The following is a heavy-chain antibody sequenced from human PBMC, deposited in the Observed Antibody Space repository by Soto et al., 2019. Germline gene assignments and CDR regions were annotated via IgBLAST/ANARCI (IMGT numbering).Heavy chain of an antibody. Sequence: XGSLIVSCAAAGCTFSGYWMSWVRQAPGKGLDWVANIKEDGSEKYFVDSVRGRLIISRDNGKNSLYLLMTSLRVEDTAVYYCARDTHGGYPGYHYYGLDAWGQGTTFTVSS. V-gene: IGHV3-7*01. CDR3: ARDTHGGYPGYHYYGLDA. D-gene: IGHD4-17*01. J-gene: IGHJ6*02. CDR2: IKEDGSEK. CDR1: GCTFSGYW.